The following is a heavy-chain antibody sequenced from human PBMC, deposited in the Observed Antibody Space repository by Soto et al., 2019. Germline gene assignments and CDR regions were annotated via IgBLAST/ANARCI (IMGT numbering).Heavy chain of an antibody. CDR2: ISSSSSTI. V-gene: IGHV3-48*01. Sequence: EVQLVEPGGGLVQPGGSLRLSCAASGFTFSSYSMNWVRQAPGKGLEWVSYISSSSSTIYYADSVKGRFTISRDNAKNSLYLQMNSLRAEDTAVYYCVGDSSGCILRYYGMDVWGQGTTVTVSS. CDR3: VGDSSGCILRYYGMDV. J-gene: IGHJ6*02. CDR1: GFTFSSYS. D-gene: IGHD6-19*01.